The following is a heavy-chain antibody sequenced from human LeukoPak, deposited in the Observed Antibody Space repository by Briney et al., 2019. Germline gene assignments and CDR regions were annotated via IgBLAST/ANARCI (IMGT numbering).Heavy chain of an antibody. V-gene: IGHV4-39*07. D-gene: IGHD1-26*01. CDR2: IYHSGST. Sequence: SETLSLTCSVSGGSISSSSYYWGWIRQPPGKGLEWIGEIYHSGSTNYNPSLKSRVTISVDKSKNQFSLKLSSVTAADTAVYYCARGGGSYNFDYWGQGTLVTVSS. J-gene: IGHJ4*02. CDR1: GGSISSSSYY. CDR3: ARGGGSYNFDY.